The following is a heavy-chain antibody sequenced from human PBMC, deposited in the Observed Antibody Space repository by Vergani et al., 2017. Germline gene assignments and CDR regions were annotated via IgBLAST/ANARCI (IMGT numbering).Heavy chain of an antibody. D-gene: IGHD1-7*01. V-gene: IGHV2-5*04. CDR1: GFSLNTRGVS. CDR3: VYRKTECGTNGCFCPFYYYYYMDV. J-gene: IGHJ6*03. CDR2: IYWNDDQ. Sequence: QITLKESGPTLVKPTQTLTLTCTFSGFSLNTRGVSVAWIRQPPGKALDWLALIYWNDDQHYSPSLNNRVTITKDTSKNQVVLTMTNMDYVDTGTYYCVYRKTECGTNGCFCPFYYYYYMDVWGKGTTVTVSS.